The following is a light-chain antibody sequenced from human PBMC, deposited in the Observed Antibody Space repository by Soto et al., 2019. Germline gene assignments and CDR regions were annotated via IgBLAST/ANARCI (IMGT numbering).Light chain of an antibody. CDR2: KTS. J-gene: IGKJ3*01. CDR1: QSINSW. V-gene: IGKV1-5*03. CDR3: QQYSSYSIFT. Sequence: DIQMTQSPSTLSASVGDRVIITCRTSQSINSWLAWYQQKPGKAPKLLIYKTSNLESGVPSRFSGSGSGTEFTLTITSLQPDDFATYYCQQYSSYSIFTFGPGTKVDIK.